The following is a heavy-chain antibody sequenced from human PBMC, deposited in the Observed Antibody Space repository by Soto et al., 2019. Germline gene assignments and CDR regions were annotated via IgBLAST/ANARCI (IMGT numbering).Heavy chain of an antibody. CDR2: AHHSGRT. CDR3: ARDGSGTYGGDY. D-gene: IGHD1-26*01. CDR1: GGSMSSSNW. V-gene: IGHV4-4*02. Sequence: PSETLSLTCTVSGGSMSSSNWWNWVRQSPGKGLEWIGEAHHSGRTNYNPSLKSRVTISVDKSKNHFSLKLTSVTAADTAVYYCARDGSGTYGGDYWGQGTLVTVSS. J-gene: IGHJ4*02.